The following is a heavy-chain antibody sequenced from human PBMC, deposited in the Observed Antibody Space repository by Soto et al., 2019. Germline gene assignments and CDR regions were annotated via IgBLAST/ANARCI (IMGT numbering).Heavy chain of an antibody. CDR2: IYYSGST. Sequence: SETLSLTCTVSGGSISSSSYYWGWIRQPPGKGLEWIGSIYYSGSTYYNPSLKSRVTISVDTSKNQFSLKLSSVTAADTAVYYCARRISALFWFDPWGQGTLVTVSS. J-gene: IGHJ5*02. V-gene: IGHV4-39*01. CDR3: ARRISALFWFDP. CDR1: GGSISSSSYY. D-gene: IGHD3-16*02.